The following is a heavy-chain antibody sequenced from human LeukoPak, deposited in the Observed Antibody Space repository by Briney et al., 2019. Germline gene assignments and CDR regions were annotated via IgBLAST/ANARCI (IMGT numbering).Heavy chain of an antibody. V-gene: IGHV3-33*03. CDR2: IWSDGSNK. D-gene: IGHD2/OR15-2a*01. J-gene: IGHJ4*02. CDR3: VSFYETY. CDR1: GFIFSTDA. Sequence: PGGSLRLSCAASGFIFSTDAMHWVRQAPGKGLEWVAFIWSDGSNKYYADSVKGRFTISKDNAKNTVYLQMNNLRAEDTAVYYCVSFYETYWGRGTLVTVSS.